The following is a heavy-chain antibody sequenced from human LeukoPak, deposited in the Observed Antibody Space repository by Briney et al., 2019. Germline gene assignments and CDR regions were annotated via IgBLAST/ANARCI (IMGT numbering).Heavy chain of an antibody. CDR3: ARHRGSLDSDTEYFQH. V-gene: IGHV3-23*01. CDR2: ISGSGGST. Sequence: GGSLRLSCAASGFTFASYAVSWVRQAPGKGLEWVSAISGSGGSTYYADSVKGRFTISRDNSKSTLYLQMNSLSAEDMAVYYCARHRGSLDSDTEYFQHWGQGTLVTVSS. CDR1: GFTFASYA. D-gene: IGHD3-22*01. J-gene: IGHJ1*01.